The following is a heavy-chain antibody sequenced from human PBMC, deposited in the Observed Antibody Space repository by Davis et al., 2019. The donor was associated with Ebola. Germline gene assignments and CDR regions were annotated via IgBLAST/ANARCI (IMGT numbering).Heavy chain of an antibody. D-gene: IGHD2-15*01. Sequence: GESLKISCSASGFTFSSYAMHWVRQAPGKGLEWVSSISSSSSYIYYADSVKGRFTISRDNAKNSLYLQMNSLRAEDTAMYYCARAVVVAANFDYWGQGTLVTVSS. CDR1: GFTFSSYA. J-gene: IGHJ4*02. V-gene: IGHV3-21*01. CDR3: ARAVVVAANFDY. CDR2: ISSSSSYI.